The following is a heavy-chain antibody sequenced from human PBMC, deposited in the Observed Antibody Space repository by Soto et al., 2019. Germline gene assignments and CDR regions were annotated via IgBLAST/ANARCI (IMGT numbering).Heavy chain of an antibody. CDR2: ISRSSSDI. CDR3: ARDGSSSTAPYYFDY. Sequence: GGSLRLSCAASGFTFSTYSMNWVRQAPGKGLEYVSSISRSSSDIYYIDSVKGRSTISRDNAKNSLYLQMNSLRAEDTAVYYCARDGSSSTAPYYFDYWGQGTLVTVSS. V-gene: IGHV3-21*01. D-gene: IGHD6-6*01. CDR1: GFTFSTYS. J-gene: IGHJ4*02.